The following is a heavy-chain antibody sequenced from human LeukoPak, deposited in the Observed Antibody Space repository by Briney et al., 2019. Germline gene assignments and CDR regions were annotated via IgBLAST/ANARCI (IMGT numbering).Heavy chain of an antibody. CDR2: VSAYNGNT. CDR3: ARGTDWYFSGCYYLLPFDY. V-gene: IGHV1-18*01. J-gene: IGHJ4*02. Sequence: ASVKVSCKASGYTFTSYGISWVRQAPGQGLEWMGWVSAYNGNTNYAQKLQGRVTMTTDTSTSTAYMELRSLRSDDTAVYYCARGTDWYFSGCYYLLPFDYWGQGTLVTVSS. D-gene: IGHD1-26*01. CDR1: GYTFTSYG.